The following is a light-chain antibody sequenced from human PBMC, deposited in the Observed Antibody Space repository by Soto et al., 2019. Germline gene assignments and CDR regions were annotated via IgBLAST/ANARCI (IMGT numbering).Light chain of an antibody. CDR3: QTWGTGPVV. V-gene: IGLV4-69*01. J-gene: IGLJ2*01. Sequence: QPVLTQSPSASASLGASVKLTCTLSSGHSSYAIAWHQQQPEKGTRYLMKINSDGSHSKGDGIPDRFSGSSSGAERYLAISSLQYEDEADYYCQTWGTGPVVFGGGTKLTVL. CDR1: SGHSSYA. CDR2: INSDGSH.